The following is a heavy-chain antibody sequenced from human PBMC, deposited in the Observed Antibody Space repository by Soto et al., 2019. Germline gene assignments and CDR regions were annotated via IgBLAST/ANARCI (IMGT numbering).Heavy chain of an antibody. CDR1: GYSFSDYF. CDR3: AIIKWGLNYYNGMDV. CDR2: INPKTAAT. D-gene: IGHD1-26*01. Sequence: QVQLVQSGAEVKKSGASVKVSCKPSGYSFSDYFIQWVRQAPGQGLEWVAWINPKTAATNYAKKFQGRVSLTWDTSSTTAYMELTRLRPDDTAVYYCAIIKWGLNYYNGMDVWGQGTTVIVSS. J-gene: IGHJ6*02. V-gene: IGHV1-2*02.